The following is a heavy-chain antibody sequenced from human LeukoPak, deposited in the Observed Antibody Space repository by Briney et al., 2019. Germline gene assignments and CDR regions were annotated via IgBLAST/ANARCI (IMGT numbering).Heavy chain of an antibody. D-gene: IGHD3-22*01. J-gene: IGHJ4*02. CDR2: ISSSSSYI. V-gene: IGHV3-21*01. Sequence: GGSLRLSCAASGFTFSSYSMNWVRQAPGKGREWVSSISSSSSYIYYADSVKGRFTISRDNAKNSLYLQMNSLRAEDTAVYYCARPYDSSGYYYDYWGQGTLVTVSS. CDR1: GFTFSSYS. CDR3: ARPYDSSGYYYDY.